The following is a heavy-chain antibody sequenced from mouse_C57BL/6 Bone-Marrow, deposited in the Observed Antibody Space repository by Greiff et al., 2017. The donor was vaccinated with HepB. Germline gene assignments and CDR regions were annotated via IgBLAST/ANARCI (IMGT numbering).Heavy chain of an antibody. Sequence: QVQLQQSGAELARPGASVKLSCKASGYTFTSYGISWVKQRTGQGLEWIGGIYPRSSNTYYNEKFKGKATMTVDKSSSTAYMELRSLKSEDSAVYFCARKATVTGPYYAMDYWGRGTSVTVSS. J-gene: IGHJ4*01. CDR2: IYPRSSNT. V-gene: IGHV1-81*01. D-gene: IGHD4-1*01. CDR1: GYTFTSYG. CDR3: ARKATVTGPYYAMDY.